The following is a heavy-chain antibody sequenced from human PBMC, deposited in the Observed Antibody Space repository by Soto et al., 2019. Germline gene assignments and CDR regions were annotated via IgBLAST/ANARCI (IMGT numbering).Heavy chain of an antibody. CDR1: GYSIISGNY. V-gene: IGHV4-38-2*02. D-gene: IGHD5-18*01. J-gene: IGHJ5*02. Sequence: PXETRSLPCAVSGYSIISGNYWGWIRQPPVKGLEWIGSIYHSGSTYYNPSLKSRVTISVDTSKNQFSLKLSSVTAADTAVYYCARDGGDSYGRVRWFDHWGQGPLVTV. CDR3: ARDGGDSYGRVRWFDH. CDR2: IYHSGST.